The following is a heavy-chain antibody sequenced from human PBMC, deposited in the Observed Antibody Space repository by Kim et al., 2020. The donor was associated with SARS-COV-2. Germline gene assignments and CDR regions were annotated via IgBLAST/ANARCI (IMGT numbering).Heavy chain of an antibody. D-gene: IGHD4-17*01. CDR2: INHRGST. J-gene: IGHJ6*02. CDR3: ARGRGGTTVVTLGLGYYYYYGMDV. V-gene: IGHV4-34*01. CDR1: GGSFSGYY. Sequence: SETLSLTCAVYGGSFSGYYWSWIRQPPGKGLEWIGEINHRGSTNYNPSLKSRVTISVDTSKNQFSLKLSSVTAADTAVYYCARGRGGTTVVTLGLGYYYYYGMDVWGQGTTVTVSS.